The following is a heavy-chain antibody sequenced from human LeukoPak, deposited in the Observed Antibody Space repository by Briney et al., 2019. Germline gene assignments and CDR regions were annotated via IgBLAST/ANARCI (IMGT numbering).Heavy chain of an antibody. CDR2: INESGTT. Sequence: SETLSLTCGVFGGSFSGYYWTWVRQAPGKGLEWIGEINESGTTNYNTSLNNRVTISVDTSKNQFSLKLTSLTAADTAVFYCARALMALVRGVPRTTWFDPWGQGTLVTVSS. CDR1: GGSFSGYY. D-gene: IGHD3-10*01. V-gene: IGHV4-34*01. J-gene: IGHJ5*02. CDR3: ARALMALVRGVPRTTWFDP.